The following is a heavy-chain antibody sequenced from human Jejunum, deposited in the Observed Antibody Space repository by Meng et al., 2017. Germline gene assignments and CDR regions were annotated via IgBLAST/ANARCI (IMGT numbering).Heavy chain of an antibody. CDR3: ARHGAAPYFDD. V-gene: IGHV4-4*02. J-gene: IGHJ4*02. D-gene: IGHD2-15*01. CDR2: ISLSGSP. Sequence: QVQLQESGPGLVNPSGTLSLTCAVYGGSISSSSWWSWVRQPPGKGLEWIGEISLSGSPSYNPSLRTRVTISIDTSRNQFSLSLGSVTAADTAVYYCARHGAAPYFDDWGQGSLVTVSS. CDR1: GGSISSSSW.